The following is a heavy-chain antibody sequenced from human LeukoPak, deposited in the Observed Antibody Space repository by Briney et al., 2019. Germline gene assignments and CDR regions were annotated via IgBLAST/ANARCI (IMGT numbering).Heavy chain of an antibody. CDR1: GGSISSYY. CDR3: ARYPYYYDSSDY. Sequence: ASETLSLTCTVSGGSISSYYWSWIRQPPGKGLEWIGYIYYSGSTNYNPSLKSRVTISVDTSKNQFSLKLSSVTAADTAVYYCARYPYYYDSSDYWGQGTLVTVSS. CDR2: IYYSGST. J-gene: IGHJ4*02. D-gene: IGHD3-22*01. V-gene: IGHV4-59*08.